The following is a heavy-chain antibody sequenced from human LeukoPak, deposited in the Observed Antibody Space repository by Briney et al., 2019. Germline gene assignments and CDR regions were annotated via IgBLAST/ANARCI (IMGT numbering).Heavy chain of an antibody. CDR2: IKQDGSEK. J-gene: IGHJ4*02. V-gene: IGHV3-7*01. CDR1: GFTFTTYW. CDR3: ARGTTVSSSLLY. Sequence: PGGSLRLSCVGSGFTFTTYWMSWVRQAPGKGLEWVANIKQDGSEKYYVDSVKGRFTISRDNAKNSLYLQMNSLRAEDTAVYYCARGTTVSSSLLYWGQGTLVTVSS. D-gene: IGHD6-6*01.